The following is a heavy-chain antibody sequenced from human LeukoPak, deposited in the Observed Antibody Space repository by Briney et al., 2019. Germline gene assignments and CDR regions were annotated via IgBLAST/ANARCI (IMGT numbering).Heavy chain of an antibody. Sequence: SQTLSLTCALSGDSDSSNSAAWNWIRQSPSSGLEWLVRIYYRSKSKWYTDYAVSVESRITINPDTSKNQFSLQLNSVTPEDTAVYYCARVNVGSAIFEPNWFDPWGQGTLVTVSS. CDR1: GDSDSSNSAA. J-gene: IGHJ5*02. V-gene: IGHV6-1*01. D-gene: IGHD3-3*01. CDR2: IYYRSKSKWYT. CDR3: ARVNVGSAIFEPNWFDP.